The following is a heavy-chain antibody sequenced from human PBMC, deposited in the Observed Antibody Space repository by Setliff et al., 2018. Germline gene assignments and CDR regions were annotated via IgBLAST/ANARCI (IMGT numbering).Heavy chain of an antibody. CDR1: GYIFTNYW. CDR2: IYPGDSDT. Sequence: GESLKLSCKASGYIFTNYWIGWVRQMPGKGLEWMGVIYPGDSDTRYSPSFQGQVTISAAKSINTAYLQWSSLKASDTAIYYCTRHEDRNKCTSSSCYRENDAFDVWGQGAMVTVSS. D-gene: IGHD2-2*01. J-gene: IGHJ3*01. CDR3: TRHEDRNKCTSSSCYRENDAFDV. V-gene: IGHV5-51*01.